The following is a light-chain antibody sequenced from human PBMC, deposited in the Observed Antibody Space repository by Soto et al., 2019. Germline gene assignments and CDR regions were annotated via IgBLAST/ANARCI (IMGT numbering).Light chain of an antibody. Sequence: DIQLTQSPSTLSASVGDRVTITCRASRSIINWLAWYQQKSGKGPKLLIYKASNLQTGVPSRFSGSGYATEFTLTISSLQPDDVATYYCQQYSDHWTFGQGTKVEIK. V-gene: IGKV1-5*03. CDR3: QQYSDHWT. CDR2: KAS. J-gene: IGKJ1*01. CDR1: RSIINW.